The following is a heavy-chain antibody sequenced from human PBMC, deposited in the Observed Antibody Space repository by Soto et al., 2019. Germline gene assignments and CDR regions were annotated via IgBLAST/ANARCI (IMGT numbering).Heavy chain of an antibody. J-gene: IGHJ6*02. CDR2: LGFDGGGR. CDR3: ARELVGPDYAMDV. D-gene: IGHD1-26*01. V-gene: IGHV3-33*01. Sequence: QMQLVESGGGVVQPGTSLRLSCAASGFDFSSYGMHWVRQTPGKGLEWVAVLGFDGGGRYYADSVKGRFTISRDNSKKMLYLQMDTLRAEDTALYYCARELVGPDYAMDVWGQGTTVTVS. CDR1: GFDFSSYG.